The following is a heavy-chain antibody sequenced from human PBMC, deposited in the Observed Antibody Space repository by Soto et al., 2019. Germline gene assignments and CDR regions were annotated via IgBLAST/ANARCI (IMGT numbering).Heavy chain of an antibody. V-gene: IGHV3-30-3*01. CDR2: ISYDGTNK. J-gene: IGHJ5*01. CDR1: GFSFSISP. Sequence: QVQLVESGGGVVQPGRSLRLSCAASGFSFSISPMHWVRQAPGKGPERVALISYDGTNKFYADSVKGRFTISRDNSKSTLYWQVDSLRPEDAAVYYCARDPKTSVGQHWAFNSFDSWGQGTLVTVSS. D-gene: IGHD7-27*01. CDR3: ARDPKTSVGQHWAFNSFDS.